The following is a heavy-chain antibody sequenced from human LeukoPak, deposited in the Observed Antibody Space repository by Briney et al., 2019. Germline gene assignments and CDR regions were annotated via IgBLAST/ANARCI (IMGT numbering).Heavy chain of an antibody. CDR3: ARGRVSSSTWYSTYYYYFYMDV. CDR1: GGSLSPYY. J-gene: IGHJ6*03. V-gene: IGHV4-59*01. Sequence: SETLSLTCTVSGGSLSPYYWSWIRQSPGKGLEWIGYISYSGSTNYNPSLKSRVTISVDTSKNQFSLKLSSVTAADTAVYFCARGRVSSSTWYSTYYYYFYMDVWGKGTTVTVSS. CDR2: ISYSGST. D-gene: IGHD4-11*01.